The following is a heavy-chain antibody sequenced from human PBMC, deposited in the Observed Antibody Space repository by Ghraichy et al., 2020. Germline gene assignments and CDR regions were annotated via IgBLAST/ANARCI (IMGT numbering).Heavy chain of an antibody. CDR3: ARSSYGDYVDY. Sequence: SETLSLTCTVSGDSISDYYWTWIRQPPGKGLEWIGYIYYTGSTNYNPSLKSRVTISLDTSKNQFSLKLSSVTAADTAVYYCARSSYGDYVDYWGQGTLVTVSS. V-gene: IGHV4-59*01. D-gene: IGHD4-17*01. J-gene: IGHJ4*02. CDR2: IYYTGST. CDR1: GDSISDYY.